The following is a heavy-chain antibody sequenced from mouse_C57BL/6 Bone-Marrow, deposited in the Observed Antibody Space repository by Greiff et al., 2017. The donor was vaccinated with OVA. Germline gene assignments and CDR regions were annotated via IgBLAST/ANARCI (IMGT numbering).Heavy chain of an antibody. CDR3: ARDWVFDY. J-gene: IGHJ2*01. V-gene: IGHV5-17*01. CDR1: GFTFSVYG. CDR2: ISSGSSTI. Sequence: EVKLMESGGGLVKPGGSLKLSCAASGFTFSVYGMHWVRQAPEKGLEWVAYISSGSSTIYYADTVKGRFTISRDNAKNTLFLQMTSLRSEDTAMYYCARDWVFDYWGQGTTLTVSS. D-gene: IGHD4-1*01.